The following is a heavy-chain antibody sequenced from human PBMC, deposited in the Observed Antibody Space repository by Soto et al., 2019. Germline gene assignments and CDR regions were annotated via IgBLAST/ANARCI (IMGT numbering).Heavy chain of an antibody. J-gene: IGHJ4*02. CDR3: ARQIYDSDTGPNFQYYFDS. Sequence: SLKISCKGSGYSFAGYWITWVRQKPLKGLEWMGRIDPSDSQTYYSPSFRGHVTISVTKSITTVFLQWSSLRASDTAMYYCARQIYDSDTGPNFQYYFDSWGQGTPVTVSS. CDR1: GYSFAGYW. D-gene: IGHD3-22*01. CDR2: IDPSDSQT. V-gene: IGHV5-10-1*01.